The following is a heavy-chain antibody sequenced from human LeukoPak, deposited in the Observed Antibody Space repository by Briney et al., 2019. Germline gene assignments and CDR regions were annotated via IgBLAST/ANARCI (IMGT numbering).Heavy chain of an antibody. V-gene: IGHV4-59*01. J-gene: IGHJ5*02. D-gene: IGHD1-1*01. Sequence: SETLSLTCTVSGGSISSYYWSCIRQPPGKGLEWIGYIYYSGSTNYNPSLKSRVTISVDTSKSQFSLRLSSVTAADTAVYYCVIHSTPGTNRNWFDPWGQGTLVTVSS. CDR2: IYYSGST. CDR3: VIHSTPGTNRNWFDP. CDR1: GGSISSYY.